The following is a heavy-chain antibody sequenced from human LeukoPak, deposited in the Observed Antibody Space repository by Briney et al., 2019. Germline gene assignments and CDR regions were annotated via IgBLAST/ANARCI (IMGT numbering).Heavy chain of an antibody. J-gene: IGHJ6*02. CDR3: ANLRYSSGWYWDLYYYGMDV. V-gene: IGHV3-30*18. CDR1: GFTFSSYW. D-gene: IGHD6-19*01. Sequence: GGSLRLSCAASGFTFSSYWMSWVRQAPGKGLEGVAVLSYDGSNKYYADSVKGRFTISRDNSKNTLYLQMNSLRAEDTAVYYCANLRYSSGWYWDLYYYGMDVWGQGTTVTVSS. CDR2: LSYDGSNK.